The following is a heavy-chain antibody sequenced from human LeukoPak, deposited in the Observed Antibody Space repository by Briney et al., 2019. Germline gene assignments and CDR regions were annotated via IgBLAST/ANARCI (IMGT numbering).Heavy chain of an antibody. D-gene: IGHD3-3*01. CDR1: GGSISTYY. Sequence: PSETLSLTCTLSGGSISTYYWSWIRQPPGKGLEWIGEINHSGGTNYNPSLKSRVTISVDTSKNQFSLKLSSVTAADTAVYYCARGRRAVLPYWGQGTLVTVSS. V-gene: IGHV4-34*01. CDR3: ARGRRAVLPY. CDR2: INHSGGT. J-gene: IGHJ4*02.